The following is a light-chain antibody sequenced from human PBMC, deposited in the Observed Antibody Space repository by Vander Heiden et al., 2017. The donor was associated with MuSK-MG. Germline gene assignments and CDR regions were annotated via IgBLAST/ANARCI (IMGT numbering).Light chain of an antibody. CDR1: NIESRR. CDR3: QVWDNSSDHVV. Sequence: SYVLTQPPSVSVAPGKTASITCGGNNIESRRVHWYQQKPGQAPVLVIYYDTERPSGIPERFSGSNSGNTATLTISRVEAGDEADYYCQVWDNSSDHVVFGGGTKVTVL. J-gene: IGLJ2*01. CDR2: YDT. V-gene: IGLV3-21*04.